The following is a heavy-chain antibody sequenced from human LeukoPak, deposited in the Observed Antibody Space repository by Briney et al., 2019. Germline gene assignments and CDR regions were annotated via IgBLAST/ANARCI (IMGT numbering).Heavy chain of an antibody. CDR3: ATVPTDWFDP. CDR2: INPDDSKS. J-gene: IGHJ5*02. V-gene: IGHV5-51*01. CDR1: GYTSTNYW. D-gene: IGHD3-10*02. Sequence: GESLKISCRGSGYTSTNYWIGWVRQMPGKGLEWMGIINPDDSKSRYSPSFQGQVTISADKSISTAYLQWSSLKASDTAMYYCATVPTDWFDPWGQGTLVTVSS.